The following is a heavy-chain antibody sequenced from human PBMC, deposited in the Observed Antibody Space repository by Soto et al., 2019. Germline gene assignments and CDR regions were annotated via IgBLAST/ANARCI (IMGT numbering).Heavy chain of an antibody. J-gene: IGHJ6*02. Sequence: QVQLVQSGAEVKKPGATVKVSCKASGYSFTSYGISWVRQAPGQGLEWMGWISAYNGNTKYAQKLQGRGTMTTDTSTSTAYMELRSLRSDDTAVYYCAREGTVVHDYGMDVWGQGTTVTVSS. CDR2: ISAYNGNT. D-gene: IGHD3-22*01. V-gene: IGHV1-18*01. CDR1: GYSFTSYG. CDR3: AREGTVVHDYGMDV.